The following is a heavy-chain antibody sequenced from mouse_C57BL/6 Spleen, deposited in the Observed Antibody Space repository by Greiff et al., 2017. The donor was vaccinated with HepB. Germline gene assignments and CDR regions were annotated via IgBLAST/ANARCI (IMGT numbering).Heavy chain of an antibody. Sequence: QVQLQQPGAELVRPGTSVKLSCKASGYTFTSYWMHWVKQRPGQGLEWIGVIDPSDSYTNYNQKFKGKATLTVDTSSSTAYMQLSSLTSEDSAVYYCARKNWDEGMDYWGQGTSVTVSS. J-gene: IGHJ4*01. V-gene: IGHV1-59*01. CDR3: ARKNWDEGMDY. CDR1: GYTFTSYW. D-gene: IGHD4-1*01. CDR2: IDPSDSYT.